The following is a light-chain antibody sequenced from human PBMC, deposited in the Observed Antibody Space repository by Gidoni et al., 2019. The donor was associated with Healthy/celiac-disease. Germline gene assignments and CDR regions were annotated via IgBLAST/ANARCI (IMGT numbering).Light chain of an antibody. CDR2: WAS. CDR1: QSVLYSSNNKNY. J-gene: IGKJ5*01. Sequence: DIVMTHSPDSLAVSLGERATINCKSSQSVLYSSNNKNYLAWYQQKPGQPPKLLIYWASTRESGVPDRLSGSGSGTDFTLTISSLQAEEVAVYYCQQYYSTPITCGQGTRLEIK. CDR3: QQYYSTPIT. V-gene: IGKV4-1*01.